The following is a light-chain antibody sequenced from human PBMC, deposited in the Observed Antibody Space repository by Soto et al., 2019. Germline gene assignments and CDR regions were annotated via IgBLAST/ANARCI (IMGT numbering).Light chain of an antibody. Sequence: DIQMTQSPSTLSGSVGDRVTSTCRASQTISSWSAWYQQKPGKAPKLLIYTASTLKSGVPSRFSGSGSGTEFTLTISSLQPDDFATYYCQHYNSYSEAFGKGTKVELK. V-gene: IGKV1-5*03. CDR1: QTISSW. J-gene: IGKJ1*01. CDR3: QHYNSYSEA. CDR2: TAS.